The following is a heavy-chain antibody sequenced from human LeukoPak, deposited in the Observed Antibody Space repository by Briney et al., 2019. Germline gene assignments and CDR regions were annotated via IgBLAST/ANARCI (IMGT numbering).Heavy chain of an antibody. CDR1: GGTFSSYA. CDR2: IIPIFGTA. CDR3: AREGTGGVDRDAFDT. J-gene: IGHJ3*02. D-gene: IGHD3-16*01. V-gene: IGHV1-69*05. Sequence: SVKVSCKASGGTFSSYAISWVRQAPGQGLEWMGGIIPIFGTANYAQKFQGRVTTTTDESTSTAYMELSSLRSEDTAVYYCAREGTGGVDRDAFDTWGQGTMVTVSS.